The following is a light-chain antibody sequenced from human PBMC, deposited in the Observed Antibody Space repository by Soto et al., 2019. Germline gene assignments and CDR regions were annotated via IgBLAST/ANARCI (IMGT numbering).Light chain of an antibody. CDR1: QSVSSSY. Sequence: EIVLTQSPATLSLSPGERATLSCRASQSVSSSYLAWYQQKPGQAPRLVIYSASSRATGIPDRISGSASGADFTLTISRLEPEDFAVYYCQQYGSSGTFGQGTKVDIK. J-gene: IGKJ1*01. CDR3: QQYGSSGT. CDR2: SAS. V-gene: IGKV3-20*01.